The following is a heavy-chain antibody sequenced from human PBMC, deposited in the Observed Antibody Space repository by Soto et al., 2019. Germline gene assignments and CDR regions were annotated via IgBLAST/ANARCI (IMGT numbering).Heavy chain of an antibody. CDR3: SKNGTTWFAS. D-gene: IGHD1-1*01. CDR2: ISVLNGYA. J-gene: IGHJ5*01. V-gene: IGHV1-18*01. CDR1: GYSFHNSG. Sequence: QVQLVQSGPELKKPGASVKVSCKTSGYSFHNSGISWVRLAPGQGLEWMGWISVLNGYAHYGQKFQGRVIMTADTFTSTAYMELRGLRSDDTAMYYCSKNGTTWFASWGQGTPVTVSS.